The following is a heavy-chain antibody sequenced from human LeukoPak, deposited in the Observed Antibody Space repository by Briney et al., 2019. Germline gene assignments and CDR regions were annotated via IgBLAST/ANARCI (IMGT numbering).Heavy chain of an antibody. CDR1: GFIFSSYG. CDR3: ARHSSSWYPYYYYYYGMDV. V-gene: IGHV3-33*01. Sequence: GGSLRLSCAASGFIFSSYGMHWVRQAPGKGLEWVAVIWYDGSNKYYADSVKGRFTISRDNSKNTLYLQMNSLRAEDTAVYYCARHSSSWYPYYYYYYGMDVWGQGTTVTVSS. J-gene: IGHJ6*02. D-gene: IGHD6-13*01. CDR2: IWYDGSNK.